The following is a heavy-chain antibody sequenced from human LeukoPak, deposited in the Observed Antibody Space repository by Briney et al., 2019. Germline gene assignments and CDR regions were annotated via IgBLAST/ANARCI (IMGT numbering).Heavy chain of an antibody. D-gene: IGHD4-17*01. J-gene: IGHJ4*02. Sequence: PGGSLRLSCAASGFTYSSYAMSWVRQAPGKGLEWVSAISGSGGSTYYADSVKGRFTISRDNSKNTLYLQMNSLRAEDTAVYYCARVTTTTVTVDYWGQGTLVTVSS. CDR3: ARVTTTTVTVDY. CDR2: ISGSGGST. CDR1: GFTYSSYA. V-gene: IGHV3-23*01.